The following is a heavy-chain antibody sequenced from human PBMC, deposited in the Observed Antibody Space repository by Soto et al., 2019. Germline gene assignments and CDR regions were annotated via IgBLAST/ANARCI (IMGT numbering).Heavy chain of an antibody. V-gene: IGHV1-69*12. J-gene: IGHJ4*02. CDR3: ARAPDRSTYLGVPY. D-gene: IGHD2-2*01. CDR1: GGTFSSYT. CDR2: IIPIFGAA. Sequence: QVQLVQSGAEVKKPGSSVKVSCKASGGTFSSYTIGWVRQAPGQGLEWMGQIIPIFGAAKYAPKFQGRVTLTADESTSTVYMGLKRLTSDDTGVYYCARAPDRSTYLGVPYWGQGTLVTVSS.